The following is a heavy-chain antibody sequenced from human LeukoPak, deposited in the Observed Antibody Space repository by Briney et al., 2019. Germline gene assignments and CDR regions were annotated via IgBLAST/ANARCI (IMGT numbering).Heavy chain of an antibody. CDR2: IYYSGST. CDR1: GGSISSGDYY. V-gene: IGHV4-30-4*01. D-gene: IGHD3-10*01. J-gene: IGHJ4*02. Sequence: SETLSLTCTVSGGSISSGDYYWRWIRQPPGRGRGWIVYIYYSGSTYYNPSLKRRVTISVDTSKNQFSLKLSSVTAADTAVYYCARALVRGNGFDYWGQGTLVTVSS. CDR3: ARALVRGNGFDY.